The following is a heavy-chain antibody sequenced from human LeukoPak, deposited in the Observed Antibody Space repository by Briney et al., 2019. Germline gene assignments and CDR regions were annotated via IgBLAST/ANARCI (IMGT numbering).Heavy chain of an antibody. CDR1: GGIFSSYA. D-gene: IGHD2-2*01. V-gene: IGHV1-69*05. Sequence: SVKVSCKASGGIFSSYAISWVRQAPGQGLEWMGGIIPIFGTANYAQKFQGRVTITTDESTSTAYMELSSLRSEDTAVYYCARTHRYCSSTSCYLPYYYYYMDVWDKGTTVTVSS. CDR3: ARTHRYCSSTSCYLPYYYYYMDV. J-gene: IGHJ6*03. CDR2: IIPIFGTA.